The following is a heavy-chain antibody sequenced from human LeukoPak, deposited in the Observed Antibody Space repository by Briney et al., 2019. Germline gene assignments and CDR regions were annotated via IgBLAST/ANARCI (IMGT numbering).Heavy chain of an antibody. V-gene: IGHV1-2*02. CDR2: INPNSGGT. CDR1: GYTFTGYY. J-gene: IGHJ6*02. Sequence: ASVKVSCKASGYTFTGYYMHWVRQAPGQGLEWMGWINPNSGGTNYAQKFQGRVTMTRDTSISTAYMELSRPRSDDTAVYYCARDRFSGGDEGLMDVWGQGTTVTVSS. D-gene: IGHD2-21*02. CDR3: ARDRFSGGDEGLMDV.